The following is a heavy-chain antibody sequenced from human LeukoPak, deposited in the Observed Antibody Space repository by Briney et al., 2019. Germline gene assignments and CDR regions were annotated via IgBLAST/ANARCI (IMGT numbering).Heavy chain of an antibody. Sequence: SETLSLTCTVSGGSISSYYWRWIRQPPGKGLEWIGYVYYSGSTNYNPSLKSRVTISVDTSKNQFSLKLSSVTAADTAVYYCARGGSESYRNYYYMDVWGKGTTVTVSS. J-gene: IGHJ6*03. CDR3: ARGGSESYRNYYYMDV. CDR2: VYYSGST. V-gene: IGHV4-59*01. D-gene: IGHD3-10*01. CDR1: GGSISSYY.